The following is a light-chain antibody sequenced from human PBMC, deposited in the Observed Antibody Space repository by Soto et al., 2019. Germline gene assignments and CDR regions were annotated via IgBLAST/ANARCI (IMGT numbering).Light chain of an antibody. CDR2: GAS. J-gene: IGKJ1*01. CDR1: ESISSSY. Sequence: EIVLTQSPGTLSLSPGERATLSCRASESISSSYLAWYQQRPGQAPRLLIYGASTRATGIPDRFSGSGSGTDSTLTISRLEPEDSAVYYCQQYGGSPRTFGQGTKVEIK. V-gene: IGKV3-20*01. CDR3: QQYGGSPRT.